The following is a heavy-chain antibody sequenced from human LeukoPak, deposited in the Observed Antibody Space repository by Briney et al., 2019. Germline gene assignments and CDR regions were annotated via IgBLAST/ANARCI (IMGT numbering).Heavy chain of an antibody. CDR1: GYSISSGYY. CDR2: IYHGGST. V-gene: IGHV4-38-2*02. Sequence: SETLSLTCAVSGYSISSGYYWGWIRQPPGKGLEWIGSIYHGGSTYYNPSLKSRVTISVDTSKNQFSLKLSSVTAADTAVYYCARDSGYSYGDDAFDIWGQGTMVTVSS. CDR3: ARDSGYSYGDDAFDI. D-gene: IGHD5-18*01. J-gene: IGHJ3*02.